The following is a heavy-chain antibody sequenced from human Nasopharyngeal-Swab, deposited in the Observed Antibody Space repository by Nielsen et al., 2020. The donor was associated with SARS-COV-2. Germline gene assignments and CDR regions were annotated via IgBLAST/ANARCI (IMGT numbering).Heavy chain of an antibody. CDR1: GYTFTGYY. CDR2: INPNSGGT. CDR3: ARGGIYNVLMVYAPQVGWFDP. Sequence: ASVMVSCKASGYTFTGYYMHWVRQAPGQGLEWMGWINPNSGGTTYAQKFQGWVTMTRDTSIRTAYMELSRLRSDDTAVYYCARGGIYNVLMVYAPQVGWFDPWGQGTLVTVSS. V-gene: IGHV1-2*04. D-gene: IGHD2-8*01. J-gene: IGHJ5*02.